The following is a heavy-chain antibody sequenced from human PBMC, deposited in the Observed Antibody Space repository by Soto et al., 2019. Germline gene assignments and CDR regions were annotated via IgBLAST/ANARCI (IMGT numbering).Heavy chain of an antibody. J-gene: IGHJ6*03. CDR1: GYTFTNYD. D-gene: IGHD2-2*01. Sequence: ASVKVSCKASGYTFTNYDINWVRQATGQGLEWMGWMNPNSGNTGYAQKFQGRVTMTRNTSISTAYMELSSLRSEDTAVYYCARVDIVVVPAAFNYYYYMDVWGKGTTVTVSS. CDR2: MNPNSGNT. V-gene: IGHV1-8*01. CDR3: ARVDIVVVPAAFNYYYYMDV.